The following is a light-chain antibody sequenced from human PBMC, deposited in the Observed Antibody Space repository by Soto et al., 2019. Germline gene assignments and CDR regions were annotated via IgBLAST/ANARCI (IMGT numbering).Light chain of an antibody. CDR1: SSNIGSNY. CDR3: ATWDDSLSGHYV. V-gene: IGLV1-47*02. CDR2: SNN. J-gene: IGLJ1*01. Sequence: QSVLTQPPSASGIPGQRVTISCSGSSSNIGSNYVCWYQHLPGTAPKLLIYSNNQRPSGVPDRFSGSKSGTSASLAISGLRSEDEADYYCATWDDSLSGHYVFGTGTKLTVL.